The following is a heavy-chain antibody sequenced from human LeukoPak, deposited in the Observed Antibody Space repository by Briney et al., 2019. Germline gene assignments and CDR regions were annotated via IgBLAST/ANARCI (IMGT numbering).Heavy chain of an antibody. CDR2: IKQDGSEK. Sequence: PGGSLRLSCATSGFTFSSHSMSWVHQAPVKGLEWVANIKQDGSEKHYVASVKGRFSISTDNTKNSLYLQMNSLRAEDTAVYYCARAMGTSYGFWSGSYTASYYYYMDVWGKGTTVTVSS. CDR3: ARAMGTSYGFWSGSYTASYYYYMDV. CDR1: GFTFSSHS. J-gene: IGHJ6*03. D-gene: IGHD3-3*01. V-gene: IGHV3-7*01.